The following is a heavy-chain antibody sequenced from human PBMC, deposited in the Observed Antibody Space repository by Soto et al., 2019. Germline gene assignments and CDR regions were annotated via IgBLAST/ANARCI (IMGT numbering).Heavy chain of an antibody. CDR2: ISSSSATI. V-gene: IGHV3-48*01. CDR1: GFTFSSYS. J-gene: IGHJ5*02. Sequence: EVQLVESGGGLVQPGGSLRLSCAASGFTFSSYSMNWVRQAPGKGLEWVSYISSSSATIYYADSVKGRFTISRDNAKNSLYLQMNSLRAEDTAVYYCARESDLYNWFDPWGQGTRVTVSS. CDR3: ARESDLYNWFDP.